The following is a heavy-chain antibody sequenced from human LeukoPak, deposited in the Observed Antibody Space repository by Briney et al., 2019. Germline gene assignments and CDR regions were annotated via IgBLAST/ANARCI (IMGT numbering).Heavy chain of an antibody. D-gene: IGHD6-6*01. V-gene: IGHV4-59*12. CDR3: AKTPTALVRGGYYFDN. J-gene: IGHJ4*02. Sequence: PSETLSLTCSVSGGSISSYYWSWIRQPPGKGLEWIGYLYNTGSTNYNPSLKSRVTIVVDTSKNQFSLRLSSVTAADTAVYYCAKTPTALVRGGYYFDNWGRGTLVTVSS. CDR2: LYNTGST. CDR1: GGSISSYY.